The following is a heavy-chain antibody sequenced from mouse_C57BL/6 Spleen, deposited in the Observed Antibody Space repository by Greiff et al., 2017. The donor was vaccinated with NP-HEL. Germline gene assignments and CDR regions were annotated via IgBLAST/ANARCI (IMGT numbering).Heavy chain of an antibody. J-gene: IGHJ2*01. CDR2: INPGSGGT. CDR3: ARERDYFDY. Sequence: QVQLKQSGAELVRPGTSVKVSCKASGYAFTNYLIEWVKQRPGQGLEWIGVINPGSGGTNYNEKFKGKATLTADKSSSTAYMQRSSLTSEDSAVYFCARERDYFDYWGQGTTLTVSS. V-gene: IGHV1-54*01. CDR1: GYAFTNYL.